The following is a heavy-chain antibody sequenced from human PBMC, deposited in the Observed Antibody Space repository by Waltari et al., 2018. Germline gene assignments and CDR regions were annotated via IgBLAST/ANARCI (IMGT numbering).Heavy chain of an antibody. CDR3: ASTPYYYDSSGYYQNYGMDV. V-gene: IGHV4-39*07. CDR1: GGSISSSSYY. J-gene: IGHJ6*02. Sequence: QLQLQESGPGLVKPSETLSLTCTVSGGSISSSSYYWGWIRQPPGKGLEWIGSIYYSGSTYYNPSLKSRVTISVDTSKNQFSLKLSSVTAADTAVYYCASTPYYYDSSGYYQNYGMDVWGQGTTVTVSS. D-gene: IGHD3-22*01. CDR2: IYYSGST.